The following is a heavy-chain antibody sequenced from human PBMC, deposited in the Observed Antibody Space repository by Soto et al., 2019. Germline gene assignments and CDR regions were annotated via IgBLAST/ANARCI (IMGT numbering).Heavy chain of an antibody. CDR1: GFTFTSYV. CDR3: AKDVRPGVGATGADS. Sequence: QVQLVESGGGVVQPGLSLRLSCEASGFTFTSYVMHWVRQAPGKGLEWVAVISYDGKNKYYADSVKGRFTISRDNSKNTLYLQMYSLRAEDTGVYYCAKDVRPGVGATGADSWGQGTLVTVSS. J-gene: IGHJ4*02. CDR2: ISYDGKNK. V-gene: IGHV3-30*18. D-gene: IGHD1-26*01.